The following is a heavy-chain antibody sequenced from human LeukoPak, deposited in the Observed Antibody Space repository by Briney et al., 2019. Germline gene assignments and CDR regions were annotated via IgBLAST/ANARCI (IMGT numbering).Heavy chain of an antibody. V-gene: IGHV4-39*07. Sequence: SETLSLTCTVSGVSIISTSYYWGWIRQPPGKGLGWIGEINHSGSANYNPSLKSRVTISVDTSKNQFSLKLSSVTAADTAVYYCARGYRSSSWQGLITTLGYWGQGTLVTVSS. J-gene: IGHJ4*02. CDR2: INHSGSA. CDR1: GVSIISTSYY. CDR3: ARGYRSSSWQGLITTLGY. D-gene: IGHD3-22*01.